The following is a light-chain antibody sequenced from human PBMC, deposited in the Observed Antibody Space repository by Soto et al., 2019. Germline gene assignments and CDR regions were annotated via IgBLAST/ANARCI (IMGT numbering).Light chain of an antibody. CDR2: EVS. CDR3: SSYAGSNIVV. Sequence: QSVLTQPPSASGSPGQLVTISCTGTSSDVGGYNFVSWYQQHPGKAPKLMIYEVSERPSGVPDRFSGSKSGNTASLTVSGLQAEDEADYYCSSYAGSNIVVFGGGTKLTVL. J-gene: IGLJ2*01. V-gene: IGLV2-8*01. CDR1: SSDVGGYNF.